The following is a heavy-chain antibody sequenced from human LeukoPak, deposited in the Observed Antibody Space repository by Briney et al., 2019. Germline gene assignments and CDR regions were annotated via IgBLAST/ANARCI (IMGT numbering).Heavy chain of an antibody. J-gene: IGHJ4*02. CDR1: GGTFSSYA. V-gene: IGHV1-46*01. Sequence: ASVKVSCKASGGTFSSYAISWVRQAPGQGLEWMGIINPSGGSTSYAQKFQGRVTMTRDTSTSTVYMELTSLRSEDTAVYYCARDSGLTTVTPKYYFDYWGQGTLVTVSS. D-gene: IGHD4-17*01. CDR2: INPSGGST. CDR3: ARDSGLTTVTPKYYFDY.